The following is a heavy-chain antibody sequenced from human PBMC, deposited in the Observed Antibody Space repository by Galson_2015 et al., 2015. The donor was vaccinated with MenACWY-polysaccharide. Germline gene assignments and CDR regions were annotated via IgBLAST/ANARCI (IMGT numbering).Heavy chain of an antibody. J-gene: IGHJ3*02. Sequence: SVKVSRKASGYTFTSYGISWVRQAPGQGLEWMGWISAYNGNTNYAQKLQGRVTMTTDTSTSTAYMELRSLRSDDTAVYYCARATTMIVVASDAFDIWGQGTMVTVSS. CDR1: GYTFTSYG. CDR2: ISAYNGNT. CDR3: ARATTMIVVASDAFDI. D-gene: IGHD3-22*01. V-gene: IGHV1-18*01.